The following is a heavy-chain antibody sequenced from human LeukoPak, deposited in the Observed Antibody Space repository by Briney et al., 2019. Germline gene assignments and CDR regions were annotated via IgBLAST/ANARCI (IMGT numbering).Heavy chain of an antibody. D-gene: IGHD1-26*01. Sequence: ASVKVSCKASGYTFTGYYMRWVRQAPGQGLEWMGWINPNSGGTNYAQKFQGRVTMTRDTSISTAYMELSSLRSDDTAVYYCARDSGGQLSYYHYFDYWGQGTLVTVSS. J-gene: IGHJ4*02. CDR1: GYTFTGYY. V-gene: IGHV1-2*02. CDR2: INPNSGGT. CDR3: ARDSGGQLSYYHYFDY.